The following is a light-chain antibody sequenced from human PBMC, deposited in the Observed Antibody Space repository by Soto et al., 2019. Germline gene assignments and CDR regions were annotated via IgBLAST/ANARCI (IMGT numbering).Light chain of an antibody. J-gene: IGLJ3*02. V-gene: IGLV1-40*01. CDR2: GNS. CDR3: QSYDSSLSGSV. Sequence: QSVLTQPPSVSGAPGQRVAISCTGSSSNNGAGYDVHWYQQLPATAPKLLIYGNSNRPSGVPDRFSGSKSGTSASLAITGLQAEDEADYYCQSYDSSLSGSVFGGGSKLTVL. CDR1: SSNNGAGYD.